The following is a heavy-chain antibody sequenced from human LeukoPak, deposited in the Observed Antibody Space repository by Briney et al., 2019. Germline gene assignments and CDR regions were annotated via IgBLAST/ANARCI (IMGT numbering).Heavy chain of an antibody. CDR3: ARRLAVAGDWYFDL. CDR1: GYSIRSGYY. V-gene: IGHV4-38-2*01. CDR2: IYHSGST. Sequence: SEALSLTCAVSGYSIRSGYYWGWIRQPAGKGLEWIGIIYHSGSTYYNPSLKSRVTISVDTSRNQFSLKLSSVTAADTAVYYCARRLAVAGDWYFDLWGRGTLVTVSS. D-gene: IGHD6-19*01. J-gene: IGHJ2*01.